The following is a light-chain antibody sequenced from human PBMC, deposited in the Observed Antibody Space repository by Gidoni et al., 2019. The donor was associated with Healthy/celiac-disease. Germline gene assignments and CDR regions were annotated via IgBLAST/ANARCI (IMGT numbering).Light chain of an antibody. CDR2: WAS. CDR3: QQYYSTPT. J-gene: IGKJ3*01. Sequence: DIVMTQSPDSLAVSLGERATINCKSSQSVLYSSNNKNYLAWYQQKPGQPPKLLIYWASTRESGVPDRFSGSGSGTDFTLTIRSLQAEDVAVSYCQQYYSTPTFGPGTKVDIK. CDR1: QSVLYSSNNKNY. V-gene: IGKV4-1*01.